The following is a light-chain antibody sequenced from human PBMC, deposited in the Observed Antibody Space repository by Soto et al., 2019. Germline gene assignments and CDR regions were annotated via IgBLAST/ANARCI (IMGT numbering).Light chain of an antibody. J-gene: IGLJ1*01. V-gene: IGLV2-14*03. Sequence: QSVLTQPASVSGSPGQSITISCTGTSSDAGGYNYVSWYQQHPGKAPKLMIYDVTNRPSGVSNRFSGSKSGYTASLTISGLQAEDEADYYCSSYTSSSTYVFGTGTKVTVL. CDR3: SSYTSSSTYV. CDR2: DVT. CDR1: SSDAGGYNY.